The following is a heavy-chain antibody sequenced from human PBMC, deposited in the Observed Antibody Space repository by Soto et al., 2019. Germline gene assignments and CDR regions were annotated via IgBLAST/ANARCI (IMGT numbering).Heavy chain of an antibody. D-gene: IGHD4-17*01. V-gene: IGHV3-21*01. J-gene: IGHJ4*02. CDR2: ISSSSSYI. CDR1: GFTFSSYS. CDR3: ASDRPHDYHVANY. Sequence: GGSLRLSCAASGFTFSSYSMNWVRQAPGKGLEWVSSISSSSSYIYYADSVKGRFTISRDNAKNSLYLQMNSLRAEDTAVYYCASDRPHDYHVANYWGQGTLVTVSS.